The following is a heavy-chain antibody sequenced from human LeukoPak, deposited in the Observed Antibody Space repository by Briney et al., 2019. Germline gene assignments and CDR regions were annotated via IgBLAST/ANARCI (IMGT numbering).Heavy chain of an antibody. D-gene: IGHD3-3*01. CDR2: ISGSGGST. J-gene: IGHJ4*02. Sequence: GGSLRLSCAASGFTFSSYAMSWVRQAPGKGLEWVSAISGSGGSTYYADSVKGRFTISRDNSKNTLYLQMNSLRAEDTAVYYCAKDLDDFWSGFSYWGQRTLVTVSS. CDR3: AKDLDDFWSGFSY. V-gene: IGHV3-23*01. CDR1: GFTFSSYA.